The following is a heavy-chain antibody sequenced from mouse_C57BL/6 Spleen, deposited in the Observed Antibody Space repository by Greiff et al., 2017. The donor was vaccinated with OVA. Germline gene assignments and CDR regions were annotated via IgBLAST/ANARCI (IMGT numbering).Heavy chain of an antibody. D-gene: IGHD2-10*02. J-gene: IGHJ3*01. CDR1: GFSLTSYG. Sequence: QVQLKESGPGLVQPSQSLSITCTVSGFSLTSYGVHWVRQSPGKGLEWLGVIWRGGGTAYNAAFMSRLSIIKDNSTCQVFFKMNSLQADDTAIYCGAKNEYGNYAWFAYWGQGTLVTVSA. V-gene: IGHV2-5*01. CDR2: IWRGGGT. CDR3: AKNEYGNYAWFAY.